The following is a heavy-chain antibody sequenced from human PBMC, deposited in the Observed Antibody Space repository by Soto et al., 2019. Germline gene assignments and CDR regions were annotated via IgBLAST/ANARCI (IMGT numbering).Heavy chain of an antibody. CDR3: ARATGGLGNDAFDI. V-gene: IGHV3-33*01. J-gene: IGHJ3*02. D-gene: IGHD3-16*01. CDR1: GFTFSSQG. Sequence: QVQLVESGGGVVQPGRSLRVSCAASGFTFSSQGMHWVRQAPDKGLEWVAVIWYDGSNKYFADSVKCRFTISRDNSKNTLYLQMNSLRAEDTAVYYCARATGGLGNDAFDIWGQGTMVTVSS. CDR2: IWYDGSNK.